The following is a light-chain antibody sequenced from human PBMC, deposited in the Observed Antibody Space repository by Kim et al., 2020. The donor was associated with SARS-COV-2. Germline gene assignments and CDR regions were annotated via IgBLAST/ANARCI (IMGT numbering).Light chain of an antibody. V-gene: IGLV6-57*03. CDR3: QSYDSSNLV. CDR2: EDN. J-gene: IGLJ3*02. CDR1: SGSIASNY. Sequence: GKTLTISCTRSSGSIASNYVQWDQQRPGSAPTTVIYEDNQRPSGVPDRFSGSIDSSSNSASLTISGLKTEDEADYYCQSYDSSNLVFGGGTQLTVL.